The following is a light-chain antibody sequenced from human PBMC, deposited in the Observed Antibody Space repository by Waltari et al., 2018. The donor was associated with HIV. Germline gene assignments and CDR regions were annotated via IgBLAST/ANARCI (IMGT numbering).Light chain of an antibody. CDR3: QQYDALPLT. CDR1: QDILNF. Sequence: DIQMTQSTSSLSASVGDSVTITCQASQDILNFLNWYHQKPGKAPKPLIYDAFHLEPGVPSRFSGSGAATHFALTISSLQPEDVATYYCQQYDALPLTFGGGTQV. V-gene: IGKV1-33*01. J-gene: IGKJ4*01. CDR2: DAF.